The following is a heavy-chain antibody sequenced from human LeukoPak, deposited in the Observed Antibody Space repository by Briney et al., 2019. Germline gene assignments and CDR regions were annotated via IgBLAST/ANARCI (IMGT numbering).Heavy chain of an antibody. CDR3: AKDRLDAFDI. CDR2: IRYDGSNK. Sequence: GGSLRLSCAASGFTFSSYGMHWVRQAPGKGLEWVAFIRYDGSNKYYADFVKGRFTTSRDNSKNTLYLQMNSLRAEDTAVYYCAKDRLDAFDIWGQGTMVTVSS. D-gene: IGHD2-21*02. V-gene: IGHV3-30*02. J-gene: IGHJ3*02. CDR1: GFTFSSYG.